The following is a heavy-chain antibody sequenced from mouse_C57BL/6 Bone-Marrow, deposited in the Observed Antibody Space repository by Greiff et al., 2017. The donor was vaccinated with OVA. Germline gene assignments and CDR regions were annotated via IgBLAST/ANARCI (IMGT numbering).Heavy chain of an antibody. V-gene: IGHV1-55*01. CDR3: AREGDIYYDYDWFAY. CDR1: GYTFTSYW. J-gene: IGHJ3*01. Sequence: QVQLKQPGAELVKPGASVKMSCKASGYTFTSYWITWVKQRPGQGLEWIGDIYPGSGSTNYKEKFKSKATLTVDTSSSTAYMQLSSLTSEDSAVYYCAREGDIYYDYDWFAYWGQGTLVTVSA. CDR2: IYPGSGST. D-gene: IGHD2-4*01.